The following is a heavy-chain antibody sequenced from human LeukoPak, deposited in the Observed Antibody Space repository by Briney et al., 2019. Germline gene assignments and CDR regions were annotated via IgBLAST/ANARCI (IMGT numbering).Heavy chain of an antibody. CDR2: IKQDGSEK. V-gene: IGHV3-7*01. J-gene: IGHJ6*03. Sequence: RPGGSLRLSCAASGFTFSSYWMSWVRQAPGKGLEWVANIKQDGSEKYYVDSVKGRFTISRDNAKNSLYLQMNSLRAEDTAVYYCARDPRSTTVRYYYYYMDVWGKGTTVTVSS. CDR3: ARDPRSTTVRYYYYYMDV. CDR1: GFTFSSYW. D-gene: IGHD4-17*01.